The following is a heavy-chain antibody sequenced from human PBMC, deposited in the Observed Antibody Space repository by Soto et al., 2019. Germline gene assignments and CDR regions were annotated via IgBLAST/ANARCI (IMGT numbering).Heavy chain of an antibody. CDR1: GYTFTTYA. CDR2: INGASGKT. Sequence: QVQLVQSGAEVKKPGASVKVSCKASGYTFTTYAMHWVRQAPGQGLEWMGWINGASGKTKYSQKFKGRVSITRDTSENTGYMELSSLRSEDTAVYYCARDGGGGTPNWFDPWGQGTLATVSS. CDR3: ARDGGGGTPNWFDP. V-gene: IGHV1-3*01. J-gene: IGHJ5*02. D-gene: IGHD3-16*01.